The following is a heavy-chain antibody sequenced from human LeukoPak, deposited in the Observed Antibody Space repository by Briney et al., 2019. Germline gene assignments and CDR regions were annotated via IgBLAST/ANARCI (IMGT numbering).Heavy chain of an antibody. J-gene: IGHJ3*02. V-gene: IGHV3-9*03. D-gene: IGHD6-19*01. CDR3: AKEVGVAGPLDAFDI. Sequence: GGSLRLACAASGFTFDDYAIHWVRQAPGKGLEWVSGISWNSGSIGYADSVKGRFTISRDNAKNSLYLQMNSLRAEDMALYYCAKEVGVAGPLDAFDIWGQGTMVTVSS. CDR1: GFTFDDYA. CDR2: ISWNSGSI.